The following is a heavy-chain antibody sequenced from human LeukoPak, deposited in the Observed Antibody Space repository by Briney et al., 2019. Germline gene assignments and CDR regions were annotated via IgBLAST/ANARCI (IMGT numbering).Heavy chain of an antibody. CDR3: VKDLYYDNSGYYSGAFDY. D-gene: IGHD3-22*01. Sequence: PGGSLRLSCAASGFTFSNYAMHWVRQAPGKGLEYVSAINSNGGRTYYADSVKGRFTISRDNSKNTLFLQMSSLRVEDTAVYYCVKDLYYDNSGYYSGAFDYWGQGTLVTVSS. CDR2: INSNGGRT. J-gene: IGHJ4*02. V-gene: IGHV3-64D*06. CDR1: GFTFSNYA.